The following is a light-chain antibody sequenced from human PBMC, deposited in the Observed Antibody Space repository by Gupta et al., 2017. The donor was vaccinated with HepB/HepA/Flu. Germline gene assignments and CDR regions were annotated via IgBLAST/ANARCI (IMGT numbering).Light chain of an antibody. CDR1: SSDVGGYNY. CDR3: SSYTSSSTYV. V-gene: IGLV2-14*01. CDR2: DVS. J-gene: IGLJ3*02. Sequence: QSAPTQPAPVSGSPGQSITISCTGTSSDVGGYNYVSWYQQHPGKAHNLMIYDVSKRPAGVSNRFSGSKSGNTASLTISGLQAEDEADYYCSSYTSSSTYVFGGGTKLTVL.